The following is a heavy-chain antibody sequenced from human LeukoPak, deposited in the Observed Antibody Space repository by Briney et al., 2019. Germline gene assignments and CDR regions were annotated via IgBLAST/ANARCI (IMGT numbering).Heavy chain of an antibody. CDR2: IYYSGST. J-gene: IGHJ6*02. V-gene: IGHV4-59*01. Sequence: PSETLSLTCTVSGDSISTYYWSWIRQPPGKGLEWIGYIYYSGSTNYNPPLKSRVTISVDTSKNQFSLKLISVTAADTAVYYCARDDSGSYHQLGVWGQGTTVTVSS. CDR1: GDSISTYY. D-gene: IGHD1-26*01. CDR3: ARDDSGSYHQLGV.